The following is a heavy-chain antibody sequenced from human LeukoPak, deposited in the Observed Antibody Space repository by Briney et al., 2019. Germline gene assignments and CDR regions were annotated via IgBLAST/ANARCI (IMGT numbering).Heavy chain of an antibody. Sequence: TGGPLRLSCAASGFTFSSYAMHWVRQAPGKGLEYVSAISSNGGSTYYANSVKGRFTISRDNSKNTLYLQMGSLRAEDMAVYYCARDPVLGSSSSYFDYWGQGTLVTVSS. CDR1: GFTFSSYA. V-gene: IGHV3-64*01. D-gene: IGHD6-6*01. CDR2: ISSNGGST. J-gene: IGHJ4*02. CDR3: ARDPVLGSSSSYFDY.